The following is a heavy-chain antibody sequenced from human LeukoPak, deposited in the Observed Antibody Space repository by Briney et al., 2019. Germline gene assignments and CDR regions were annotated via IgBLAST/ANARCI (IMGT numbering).Heavy chain of an antibody. D-gene: IGHD3-22*01. J-gene: IGHJ4*02. V-gene: IGHV3-9*01. CDR2: ISWNSGSI. CDR3: AKEGGYYYDSSGYYYVY. CDR1: GFTFDDYA. Sequence: GRSLRLSCAASGFTFDDYAMHWVRQAPGKGLEWVSGISWNSGSIGYADSVKGRFTISRDNAKNSLYLQMNSLRAVDTALYYCAKEGGYYYDSSGYYYVYWGQGTLVTVSS.